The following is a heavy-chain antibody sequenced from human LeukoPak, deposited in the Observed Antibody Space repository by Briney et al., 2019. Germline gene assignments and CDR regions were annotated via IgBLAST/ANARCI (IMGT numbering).Heavy chain of an antibody. CDR1: GGSISSYY. V-gene: IGHV4-59*08. J-gene: IGHJ4*02. CDR3: AYGSGSYYIAY. D-gene: IGHD3-10*01. Sequence: SETLSLTCTDSGGSISSYYWSWIRQPPGKGLEWIGYIYYSGSTNYNPSLKSRVTISVDTSKNQFSLKLSSVTAADTAVYYCAYGSGSYYIAYWGQGTLVTVSS. CDR2: IYYSGST.